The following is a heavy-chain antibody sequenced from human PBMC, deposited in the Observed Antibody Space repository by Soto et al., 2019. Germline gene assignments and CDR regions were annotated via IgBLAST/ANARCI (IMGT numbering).Heavy chain of an antibody. CDR1: GFTFSSYD. J-gene: IGHJ4*02. CDR3: ARDTAAAADVQFDY. V-gene: IGHV3-13*01. Sequence: PGGSLRLSCAASGFTFSSYDMHWVRQATGKGLEWVSAIGTAGDTFYPGSVKGRFTISRENAKNSLYLQMNSLRAGDTAVYYCARDTAAAADVQFDYWGQGTLVTVSS. CDR2: IGTAGDT. D-gene: IGHD6-13*01.